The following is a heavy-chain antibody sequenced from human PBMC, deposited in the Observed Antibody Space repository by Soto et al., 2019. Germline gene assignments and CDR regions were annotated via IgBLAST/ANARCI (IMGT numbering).Heavy chain of an antibody. CDR1: GGSVSSGSYY. Sequence: SETLSLTCTVSGGSVSSGSYYWSWIRQPPGKGLEWIGYIYYSGSTNYNPSLKSRVTISVDTSKNQFSLKLSSVTAADTAVYYCARDRQVRGVIITSYYYYGMDVWGQGTTVTVSS. D-gene: IGHD3-10*01. J-gene: IGHJ6*02. CDR2: IYYSGST. V-gene: IGHV4-61*01. CDR3: ARDRQVRGVIITSYYYYGMDV.